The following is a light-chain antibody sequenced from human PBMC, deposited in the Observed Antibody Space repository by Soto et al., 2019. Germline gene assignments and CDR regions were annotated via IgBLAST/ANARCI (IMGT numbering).Light chain of an antibody. J-gene: IGLJ1*01. Sequence: ALTQPPSSSGSPVQSVTISCTGNSSDVGGYNYVSWYQQHPGKAPKLMIYDVTKRPSGVPDRFSGSKSGNTASLTVSGLLAEDEADYYCSSYAGTHIVFGTGTKVTVL. CDR3: SSYAGTHIV. V-gene: IGLV2-8*01. CDR1: SSDVGGYNY. CDR2: DVT.